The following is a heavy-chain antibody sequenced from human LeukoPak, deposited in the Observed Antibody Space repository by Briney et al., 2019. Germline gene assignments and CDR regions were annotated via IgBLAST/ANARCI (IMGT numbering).Heavy chain of an antibody. Sequence: GGSLRLSCAASGFTFGNYWKSWVRQAPGKGLEWVANIKQDGSEKYYVDSVKGRFTISRDNAKSTLYLQMNSLRAEDTAVYYCASTFAGRREWGQGTLVTVSS. CDR3: ASTFAGRRE. V-gene: IGHV3-7*01. D-gene: IGHD3-16*01. J-gene: IGHJ4*02. CDR2: IKQDGSEK. CDR1: GFTFGNYW.